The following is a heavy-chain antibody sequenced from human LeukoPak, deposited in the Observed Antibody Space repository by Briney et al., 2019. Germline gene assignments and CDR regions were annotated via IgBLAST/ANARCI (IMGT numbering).Heavy chain of an antibody. Sequence: PSETLSLSCTVSDGSITTHYWSWIRQPAGREVEWIGRVYNTGSTKYNPSLESRVTMSVDTSSNRFSLRLRSVTAADTAVYYCARDLLGDYGTFDIWGQGAMVTVSS. CDR1: DGSITTHY. D-gene: IGHD4-17*01. CDR3: ARDLLGDYGTFDI. CDR2: VYNTGST. V-gene: IGHV4-4*07. J-gene: IGHJ3*02.